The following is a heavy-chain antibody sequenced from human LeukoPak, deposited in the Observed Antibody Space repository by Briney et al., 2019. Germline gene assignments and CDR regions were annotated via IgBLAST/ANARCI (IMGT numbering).Heavy chain of an antibody. CDR3: AVLPNSSGFFDY. D-gene: IGHD3-3*01. CDR2: ISGSGGST. Sequence: GGSLRLSCAASGFTSSSYAMSWVRQAPGKGLEWVSAISGSGGSTYYADSVKGRFTISRDNSKNTLYLQMNSLRAEDTAVYYCAVLPNSSGFFDYWGQGTLVTVSS. CDR1: GFTSSSYA. J-gene: IGHJ4*02. V-gene: IGHV3-23*01.